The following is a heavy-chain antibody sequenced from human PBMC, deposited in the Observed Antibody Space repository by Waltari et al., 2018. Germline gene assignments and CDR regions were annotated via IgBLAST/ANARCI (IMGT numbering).Heavy chain of an antibody. CDR2: IYYSGST. J-gene: IGHJ2*01. CDR1: GGSISSYY. Sequence: QVQLQESGPGLVKPSATLSLTCTVSGGSISSYYWSWIRQPPGKGLEWIGYIYYSGSTNYNPSLKSRVTISVDTSKNQFSLKLSSVTAADTAVYYCARDKYSSSSRRRFDLWGRGTLVTVSS. D-gene: IGHD6-6*01. CDR3: ARDKYSSSSRRRFDL. V-gene: IGHV4-59*01.